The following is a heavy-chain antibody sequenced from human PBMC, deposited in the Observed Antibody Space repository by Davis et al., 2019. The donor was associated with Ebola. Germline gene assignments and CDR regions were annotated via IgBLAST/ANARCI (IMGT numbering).Heavy chain of an antibody. CDR2: IGHDGTTK. V-gene: IGHV3-30*14. CDR1: TFSFTVYA. Sequence: PGGSLRLSCGASTFSFTVYAMHCVRQAPGKGLEWVAVIGHDGTTKTYADSVKGRFIISRDNSKNTMSLQMNSLGADDTAVYYCARGDNYYGLDVWGQGTTVTVSS. CDR3: ARGDNYYGLDV. J-gene: IGHJ6*02.